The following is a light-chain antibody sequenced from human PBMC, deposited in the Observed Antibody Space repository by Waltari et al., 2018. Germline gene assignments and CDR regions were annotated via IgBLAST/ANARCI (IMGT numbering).Light chain of an antibody. V-gene: IGLV2-14*03. CDR1: TSDVGAYNY. CDR2: DVS. Sequence: QSALTQPASVSGSPGQSITISCTGTTSDVGAYNYVSWYQQHPGKAPKLMIYDVSNRPSWVSNRFSGSKSGNTASLIISGLQAEDEADYYCSSYTSSSLYVFGRGTKVTVL. J-gene: IGLJ1*01. CDR3: SSYTSSSLYV.